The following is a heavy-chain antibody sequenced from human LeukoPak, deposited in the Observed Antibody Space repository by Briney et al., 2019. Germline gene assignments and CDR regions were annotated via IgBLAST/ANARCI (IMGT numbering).Heavy chain of an antibody. V-gene: IGHV3-48*01. CDR2: ISNSGNTI. CDR3: ARAAIAAARIYYYMDV. CDR1: GFTFSSYW. D-gene: IGHD6-13*01. J-gene: IGHJ6*03. Sequence: GGSLRLSCAASGFTFSSYWMSWVRQAPGKGLEWVSYISNSGNTIYYADSVKGRFTISRDNSLYLQMNSLRAEDTAVYYCARAAIAAARIYYYMDVWGKGTTVTVSS.